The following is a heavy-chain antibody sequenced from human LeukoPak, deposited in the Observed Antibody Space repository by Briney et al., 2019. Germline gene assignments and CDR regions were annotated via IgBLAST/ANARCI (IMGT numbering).Heavy chain of an antibody. CDR1: GYSFTSYW. CDR2: IDPSDSYT. CDR3: ARLGSGSYYLGY. J-gene: IGHJ4*02. Sequence: GESLKISCKGSGYSFTSYWISWVRQMPGKALEWMGGIDPSDSYTYYSPSFQGHVTLTADKSISTAYLQWSSLKASDTAMYYCARLGSGSYYLGYWGQGTLVTVSS. D-gene: IGHD3-10*01. V-gene: IGHV5-10-1*01.